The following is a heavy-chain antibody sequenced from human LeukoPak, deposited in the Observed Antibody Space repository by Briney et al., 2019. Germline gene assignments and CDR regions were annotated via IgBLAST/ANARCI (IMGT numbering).Heavy chain of an antibody. CDR1: GGSISSGSYS. CDR2: IYPRGST. Sequence: SQTLSLTCAVSGGSISSGSYSWSWIRQPPGKGLEWIGYIYPRGSTYYNPSLKSRVILSLDKSANQFSLNLSSVTAADTAVYYCARVNNYYDSSGYYEFDYWGQGTLVTVSS. V-gene: IGHV4-30-2*01. D-gene: IGHD3-22*01. J-gene: IGHJ4*02. CDR3: ARVNNYYDSSGYYEFDY.